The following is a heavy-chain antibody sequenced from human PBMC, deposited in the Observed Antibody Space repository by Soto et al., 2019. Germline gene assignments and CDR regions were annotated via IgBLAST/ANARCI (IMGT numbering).Heavy chain of an antibody. CDR2: INHSGST. CDR1: GGSFSGYY. CDR3: ARGWGTYYDILTGQVHYYYGMDV. Sequence: TLSLTCAVYGGSFSGYYWSWIRRPPGKGLEWIGEINHSGSTNYNPSLKSRVTISVDTSKNQFSLKLSSVTAADTAVYYCARGWGTYYDILTGQVHYYYGMDVWGQGTTVTVSS. V-gene: IGHV4-34*01. D-gene: IGHD3-9*01. J-gene: IGHJ6*02.